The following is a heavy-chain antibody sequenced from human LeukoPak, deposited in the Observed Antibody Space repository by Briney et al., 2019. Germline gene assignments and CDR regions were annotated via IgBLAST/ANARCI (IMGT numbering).Heavy chain of an antibody. CDR3: ANHALRIAAAGPYGMDV. D-gene: IGHD6-13*01. J-gene: IGHJ6*02. CDR2: ISGSGGST. CDR1: GFTFSSYA. V-gene: IGHV3-23*01. Sequence: PGGSLRLSCAASGFTFSSYAMSWVRQAPGKGLEWVSAISGSGGSTYYAVSVKGRFTISRDNSKNTLYLQMNSLRAEDTAVYYCANHALRIAAAGPYGMDVWGQGTTVTVSS.